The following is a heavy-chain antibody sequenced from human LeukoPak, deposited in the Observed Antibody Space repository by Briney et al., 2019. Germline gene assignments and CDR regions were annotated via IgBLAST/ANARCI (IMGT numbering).Heavy chain of an antibody. CDR3: AKDRSDADIAYLFDY. J-gene: IGHJ4*02. Sequence: KTGGSLRLSCAASGFTFSSYAMSWVRQAPGKGLEWVSAISGSGGTTYYADSVKGRFTISRDNSKNTLYLQMNSLRAEDTAVYYCAKDRSDADIAYLFDYWGQGTLVTVSS. CDR2: ISGSGGTT. D-gene: IGHD5-12*01. V-gene: IGHV3-23*01. CDR1: GFTFSSYA.